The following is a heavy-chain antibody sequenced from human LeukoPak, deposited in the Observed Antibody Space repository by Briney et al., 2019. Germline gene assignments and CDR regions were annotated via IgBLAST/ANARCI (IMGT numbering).Heavy chain of an antibody. CDR1: GGSISSYY. V-gene: IGHV4-59*08. CDR2: IYYSGST. Sequence: SETLSLTCTVSGGSISSYYWSWIRQPPGKGLEWIGYIYYSGSTNYNPSLKSRVTISVDTSKNQFSLKLRSVTAADTAVYYCARHEYSYGYQYYFDYWGQGTLVTVSS. D-gene: IGHD5-18*01. J-gene: IGHJ4*02. CDR3: ARHEYSYGYQYYFDY.